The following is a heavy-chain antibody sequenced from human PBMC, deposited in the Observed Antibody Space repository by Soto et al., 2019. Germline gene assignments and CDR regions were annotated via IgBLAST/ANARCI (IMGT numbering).Heavy chain of an antibody. J-gene: IGHJ3*01. CDR1: GYSFTSYD. V-gene: IGHV1-8*01. CDR3: ARVSFLAPVTGAEIFDF. CDR2: VNPNSGDT. D-gene: IGHD2-21*02. Sequence: QVQLVQSGAEVKKPGASVKVSCKASGYSFTSYDMNWVRQAPGQGLEWMGWVNPNSGDTDYAQKFQDRVTMTTDTSIRTAYMDLSSLRSEDTAVYYCARVSFLAPVTGAEIFDFRGQGTMVTVSS.